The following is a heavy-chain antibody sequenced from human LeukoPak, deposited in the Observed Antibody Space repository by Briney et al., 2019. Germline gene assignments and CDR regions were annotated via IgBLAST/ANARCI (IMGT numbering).Heavy chain of an antibody. CDR3: ARRPYYYGRGDAFDI. CDR1: GYTFTGYY. Sequence: ASVKVSCKASGYTFTGYYMHWVRQAPGQGLEWMGGINIYSGGTNYAQKFQVRVTMTRDTSISTAYMELSRLRSDDTAVYYCARRPYYYGRGDAFDIWGQGTMVTVSS. V-gene: IGHV1-2*02. J-gene: IGHJ3*02. D-gene: IGHD3-10*01. CDR2: INIYSGGT.